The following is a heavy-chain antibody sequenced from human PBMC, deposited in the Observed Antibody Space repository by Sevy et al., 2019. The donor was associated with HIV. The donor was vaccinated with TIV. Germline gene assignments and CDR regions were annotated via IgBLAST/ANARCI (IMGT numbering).Heavy chain of an antibody. Sequence: GGSLRLSCAASGFTFSSYAMTWVRQAPGKGLEWVSTISGGGSPTYYADSVKGRFTISRDNSKNTLDLQMNSLRAEDTAVYFCAKAERDAGSHYDYWGQGTLVTVSS. J-gene: IGHJ4*02. CDR1: GFTFSSYA. D-gene: IGHD1-26*01. V-gene: IGHV3-23*01. CDR2: ISGGGSPT. CDR3: AKAERDAGSHYDY.